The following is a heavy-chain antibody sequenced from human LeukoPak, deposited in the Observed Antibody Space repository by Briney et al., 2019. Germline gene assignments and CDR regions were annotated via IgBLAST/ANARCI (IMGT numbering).Heavy chain of an antibody. J-gene: IGHJ4*02. CDR2: IYSGGST. V-gene: IGHV3-66*01. CDR3: ARVVGTDEAEGD. CDR1: GFTVSSNY. Sequence: GGSLRLSCAASGFTVSSNYMSWVRQAPGKGLEWVSVIYSGGSTYYADSVKGRFTISRDNAKNSLILQMNSLRAEDTAVYYCARVVGTDEAEGDWGQGTLVSVSS. D-gene: IGHD2-15*01.